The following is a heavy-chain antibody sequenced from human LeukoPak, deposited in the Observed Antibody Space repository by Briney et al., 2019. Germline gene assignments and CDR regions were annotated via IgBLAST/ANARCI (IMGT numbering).Heavy chain of an antibody. CDR2: ISGSGGDT. CDR3: AKGGVYGDYYFDY. V-gene: IGHV3-23*01. CDR1: GFPFSTYA. Sequence: GGSLSLSCAASGFPFSTYAMSWVRQAPGKGLEWVSVISGSGGDTYYADSVKGRFTISGDNSKNTVYLQMNSLRAEDTALYYCAKGGVYGDYYFDYWGQGTLVTVSS. J-gene: IGHJ4*02. D-gene: IGHD4-17*01.